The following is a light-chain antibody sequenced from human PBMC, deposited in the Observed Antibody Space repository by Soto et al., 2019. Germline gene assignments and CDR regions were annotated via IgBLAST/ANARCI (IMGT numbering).Light chain of an antibody. Sequence: DIQMTQSPSSLSASVGDRVTITCRASQSISSYLNWYQQKPGKAPKLLIYAASSLQSGVPSRFSRSGSGTDFTLTISSLQPEDFATYYCQQSCSAPRTFGQGTKVEIK. CDR3: QQSCSAPRT. CDR2: AAS. CDR1: QSISSY. J-gene: IGKJ1*01. V-gene: IGKV1-39*01.